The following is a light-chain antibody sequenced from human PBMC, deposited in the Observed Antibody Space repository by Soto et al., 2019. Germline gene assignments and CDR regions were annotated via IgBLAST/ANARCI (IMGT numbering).Light chain of an antibody. CDR1: SSNIGAGYD. V-gene: IGLV1-40*01. J-gene: IGLJ1*01. Sequence: QSVLXQPPSVSGAPGQRVTISCTGSSSNIGAGYDVHWYQQLPGTAPKLLIYGNSNRPSGVPDRFSGSKSGTSASLAITGLQAEDEADYYCQSYDSSLSGSGVFGTGTKVTVL. CDR2: GNS. CDR3: QSYDSSLSGSGV.